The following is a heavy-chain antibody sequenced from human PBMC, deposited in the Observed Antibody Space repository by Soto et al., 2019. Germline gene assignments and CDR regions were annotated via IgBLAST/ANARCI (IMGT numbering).Heavy chain of an antibody. CDR2: IWFDGSNK. D-gene: IGHD6-19*01. CDR3: ASGAAYSSGWYYFDY. J-gene: IGHJ4*02. V-gene: IGHV3-33*01. Sequence: GGSLRLSCAASGSLFTGYGMHWVRQAPGKGLEWVAVIWFDGSNKYYADSVKGRFTISRDNSKNQFSLQLNSVTPEDTAVYYCASGAAYSSGWYYFDYWGQGTLVTVSS. CDR1: GSLFTGYG.